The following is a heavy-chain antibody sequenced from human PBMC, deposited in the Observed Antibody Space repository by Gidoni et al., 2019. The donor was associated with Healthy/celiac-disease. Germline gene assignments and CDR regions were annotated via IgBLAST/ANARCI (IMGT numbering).Heavy chain of an antibody. CDR1: GGSFSGYY. D-gene: IGHD6-6*01. Sequence: QVQLQQWGAGLVKPTETLCLTGAGDGGSFSGYYWSWIRQPPGKGLEWIGEINHSGSTNYNPSLKSRVTISVDTSKNQFSLKLSSVTAADTAVYSCASRPTRAARRGDYWGQGTLVTVSS. J-gene: IGHJ4*02. CDR2: INHSGST. V-gene: IGHV4-34*01. CDR3: ASRPTRAARRGDY.